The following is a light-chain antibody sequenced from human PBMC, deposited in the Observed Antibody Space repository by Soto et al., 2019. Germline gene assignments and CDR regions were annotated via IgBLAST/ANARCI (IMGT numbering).Light chain of an antibody. J-gene: IGKJ4*01. V-gene: IGKV1-33*01. CDR3: QQCNNLPLT. Sequence: DIQMTQSPSSLSASVGDRVTITCQASQDISSYLNWYQQKPGKAPKLLIYDASNLEAGVPSRFSGSGSGTDFTFSISSLQPEDIATYYCQQCNNLPLTFGGGTKVEIK. CDR2: DAS. CDR1: QDISSY.